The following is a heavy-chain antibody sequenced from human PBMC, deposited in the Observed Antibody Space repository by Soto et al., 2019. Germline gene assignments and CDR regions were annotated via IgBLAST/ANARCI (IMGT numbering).Heavy chain of an antibody. CDR3: AKGSRPNKREFDY. J-gene: IGHJ4*02. V-gene: IGHV3-43*01. CDR1: GFTFDDYT. Sequence: EVQLVESGGVVVQPGGSLRLSCAASGFTFDDYTMHWVRQAPGKGLEWVSLISWDGGSTYYADSVKGRFTISRDNSKNSLYLQMNSLRTEDTALYYCAKGSRPNKREFDYWGQGTLVTVSS. CDR2: ISWDGGST.